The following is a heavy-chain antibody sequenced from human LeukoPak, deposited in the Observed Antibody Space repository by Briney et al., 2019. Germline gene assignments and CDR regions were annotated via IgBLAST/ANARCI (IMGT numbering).Heavy chain of an antibody. Sequence: GESLKISCKGSGYSFTSYWIGWVRQMPGKGLEWMGIIYPGDSDTRYSPSFQGQVTISADKSISTAYLQWSSLKASDTAMYYCARVRRDCSSTSCYSFDYWGQGTLVTVSS. V-gene: IGHV5-51*01. CDR1: GYSFTSYW. CDR3: ARVRRDCSSTSCYSFDY. CDR2: IYPGDSDT. D-gene: IGHD2-2*01. J-gene: IGHJ4*02.